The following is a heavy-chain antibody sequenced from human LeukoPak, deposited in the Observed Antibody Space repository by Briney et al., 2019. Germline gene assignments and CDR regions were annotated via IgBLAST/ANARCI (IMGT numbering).Heavy chain of an antibody. D-gene: IGHD4-17*01. J-gene: IGHJ3*01. CDR2: INRDGTGT. CDR1: GFIFSDYW. Sequence: GGSLRLSCAPSGFIFSDYWFHWVRHTPGQGLVWVAAINRDGTGTSHADSVRGRFTVSRDNSKNTLYLQMNNLRAEDTAIYYCARDPNGDYVGAFDFWGQGTMVTVS. V-gene: IGHV3-74*01. CDR3: ARDPNGDYVGAFDF.